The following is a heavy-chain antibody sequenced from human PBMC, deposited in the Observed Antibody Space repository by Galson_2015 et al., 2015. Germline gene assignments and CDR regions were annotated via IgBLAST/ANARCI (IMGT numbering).Heavy chain of an antibody. CDR3: TTDDLYDKSGYSKGWNFFDQ. CDR1: GFTFSGAW. J-gene: IGHJ4*02. Sequence: SLRLSCAVSGFTFSGAWMSWVRQPPGKGLEWVARIKSKVNGETTDYAAPVDGRFTISRDDSKNTLYLQMNSLKNEDTAVYYCTTDDLYDKSGYSKGWNFFDQWGQGTLVTVSS. CDR2: IKSKVNGETT. D-gene: IGHD3-22*01. V-gene: IGHV3-15*01.